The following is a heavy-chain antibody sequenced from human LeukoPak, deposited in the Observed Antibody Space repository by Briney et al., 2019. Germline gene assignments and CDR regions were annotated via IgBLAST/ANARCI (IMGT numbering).Heavy chain of an antibody. CDR1: GLTFSTSG. CDR3: ATETNGRHYDY. CDR2: IGPTGSDR. J-gene: IGHJ4*02. V-gene: IGHV3-21*06. D-gene: IGHD1-14*01. Sequence: GGSLRLSCTASGLTFSTSGFNWVRQAPGKGLEWVASIGPTGSDRYHADSIKCRFTISRDNANNFLYLQMNSLRAEDTAVYYCATETNGRHYDYWGQGTLLTVSS.